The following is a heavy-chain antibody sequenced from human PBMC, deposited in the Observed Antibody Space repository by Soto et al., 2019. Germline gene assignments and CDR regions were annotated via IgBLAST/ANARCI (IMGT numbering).Heavy chain of an antibody. CDR1: GYTFTSYG. V-gene: IGHV1-18*01. Sequence: QVQLVQSGAEVKKPGASVKVSCKASGYTFTSYGISWVRQAPGQGLEWMGWISANNGNTNYAQKRRXRXPXPXXTATSTASLELRSLQSDDTAVYYCASDRGSYALDYWGQGTLVTVSS. CDR3: ASDRGSYALDY. CDR2: ISANNGNT. J-gene: IGHJ4*02. D-gene: IGHD1-26*01.